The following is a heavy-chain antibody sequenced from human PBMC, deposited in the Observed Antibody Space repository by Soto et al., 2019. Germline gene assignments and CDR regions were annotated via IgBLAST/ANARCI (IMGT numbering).Heavy chain of an antibody. J-gene: IGHJ4*01. CDR3: AKGGWLVLVPAAMWVDY. CDR2: ISYDGSNK. Sequence: QVQLVESGGGVVQPGRSLRLSCAASGFTFSSYGMHWVRQAPGKGLEWVAVISYDGSNKYYADSVKGRFTISRDNSKNTLYLQMNSRRAEDTAVYYCAKGGWLVLVPAAMWVDYWGHGTLVTVSS. D-gene: IGHD2-2*01. CDR1: GFTFSSYG. V-gene: IGHV3-30*18.